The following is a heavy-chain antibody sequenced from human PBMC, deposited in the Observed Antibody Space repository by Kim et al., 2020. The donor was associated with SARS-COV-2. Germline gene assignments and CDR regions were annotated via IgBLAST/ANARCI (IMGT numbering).Heavy chain of an antibody. CDR1: GGSISSYY. V-gene: IGHV4-59*01. Sequence: SETLSLTCTVSGGSISSYYWSWIRQPPGKGLEWIGYIYYSGSTNYNPSLKSRVTISVDTSKNQFSLKLSSVTAADTAVYYCARGEDSSWYYTHWWFDPWGQGTLVTVSS. J-gene: IGHJ5*02. CDR2: IYYSGST. CDR3: ARGEDSSWYYTHWWFDP. D-gene: IGHD6-13*01.